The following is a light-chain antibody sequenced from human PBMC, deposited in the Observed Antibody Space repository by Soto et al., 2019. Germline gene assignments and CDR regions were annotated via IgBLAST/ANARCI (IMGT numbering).Light chain of an antibody. J-gene: IGLJ2*01. Sequence: QPVLTQSPSASASLGASVKLTCTLSSGHSSYAIAWHQQQPEKGPRYLMKLNSDGSHTEGDGIPDRFSGSSSGSERYLTISSLQSEDEADYSCQTWGTGIVLFGGGTKVTVL. CDR3: QTWGTGIVL. CDR2: LNSDGSH. V-gene: IGLV4-69*01. CDR1: SGHSSYA.